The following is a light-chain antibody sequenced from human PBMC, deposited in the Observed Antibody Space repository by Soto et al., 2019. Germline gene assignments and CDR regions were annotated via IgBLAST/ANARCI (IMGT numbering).Light chain of an antibody. CDR1: QSVSSY. V-gene: IGKV3-11*01. CDR3: EQRSKWPT. J-gene: IGKJ4*01. Sequence: EIVLTQSPATLSLSPGERATLSCRASQSVSSYLAWYQQKPGQAPRLLLYDASNRATGIPARFSGSGSGTDFSISISSLETEHFAVYYCEQRSKWPTFGGGTKVEIK. CDR2: DAS.